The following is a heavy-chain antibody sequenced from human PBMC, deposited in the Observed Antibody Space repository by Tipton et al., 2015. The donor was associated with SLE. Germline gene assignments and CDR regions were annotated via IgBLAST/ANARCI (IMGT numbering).Heavy chain of an antibody. CDR1: GGSISSYY. J-gene: IGHJ4*02. Sequence: LRLSCTVSGGSISSYYWSWIRQPPGKGLEWIGYIYYSGSTNYNPSLKSRVTISVDTSKNQFSLKLTSVTAADTAVYYCARGIWGLGYWGQGTLVTVSS. D-gene: IGHD7-27*01. V-gene: IGHV4-59*08. CDR3: ARGIWGLGY. CDR2: IYYSGST.